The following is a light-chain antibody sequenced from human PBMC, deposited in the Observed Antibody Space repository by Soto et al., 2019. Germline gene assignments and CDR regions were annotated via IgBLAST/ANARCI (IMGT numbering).Light chain of an antibody. CDR1: QTISSW. CDR2: QAS. V-gene: IGKV1-5*03. CDR3: QHYNSYSEA. Sequence: DIQMTQSPSTLSGSVGDRVTITCRASQTISSWLDWYQQKPGKAPKLLIYQASTLKSGVQSRFSVIGSGTEFTLTISSLQPDDFATYYCQHYNSYSEAFGQGTKVELK. J-gene: IGKJ1*01.